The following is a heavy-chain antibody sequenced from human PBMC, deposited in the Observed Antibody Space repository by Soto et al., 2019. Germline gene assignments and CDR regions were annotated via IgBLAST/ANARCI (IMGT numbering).Heavy chain of an antibody. D-gene: IGHD1-26*01. Sequence: ITLKESGPTLVKPTQTLTLTCTFSGFSLNTGGVGVGWVRQPRGKAMEWLALIYWDNDERYRPSLRSRLNITKSTNNKQVVLTRTNMDPEYTARHSSVRNWSFYGGDYYYGMDAWGQGTTVTVSS. CDR1: GFSLNTGGVG. CDR3: VRNWSFYGGDYYYGMDA. V-gene: IGHV2-5*02. CDR2: IYWDNDE. J-gene: IGHJ6*02.